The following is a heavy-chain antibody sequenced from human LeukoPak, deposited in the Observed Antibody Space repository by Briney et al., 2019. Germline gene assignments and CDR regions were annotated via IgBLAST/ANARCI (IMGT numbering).Heavy chain of an antibody. V-gene: IGHV5-51*01. CDR2: IYPGDSDT. CDR3: ARPHLYSNYAVWYFDL. D-gene: IGHD4-11*01. J-gene: IGHJ2*01. CDR1: GYSFTSYW. Sequence: GESLKISCKGSGYSFTSYWIGWVRQMPGKGLEWMGIIYPGDSDTRYSPSFQGQVTISADKSISTAYLQWSSLKASDTAMYYCARPHLYSNYAVWYFDLWGRGTLVTVSS.